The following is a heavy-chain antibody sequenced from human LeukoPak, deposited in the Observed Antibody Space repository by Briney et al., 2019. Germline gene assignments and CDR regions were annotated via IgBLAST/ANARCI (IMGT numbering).Heavy chain of an antibody. J-gene: IGHJ4*02. D-gene: IGHD6-13*01. CDR1: EYTFTNYY. Sequence: ASVKVSCKASEYTFTNYYMHWVRQAPGQGLEWMGIINPSGGSTTYAQKFQGRVTMTRDTSTSTVYMTLSSLTSEDTAVYYCARAGYWAATGYATDWGQGSLVTVSS. CDR3: ARAGYWAATGYATD. V-gene: IGHV1-46*03. CDR2: INPSGGST.